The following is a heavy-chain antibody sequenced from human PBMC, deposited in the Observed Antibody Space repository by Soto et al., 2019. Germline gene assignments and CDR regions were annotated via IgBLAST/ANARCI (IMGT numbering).Heavy chain of an antibody. CDR1: GFTVSSKY. Sequence: PGGSLRLSCAASGFTVSSKYMSWVRQAPGKGLEWVSLIQSGGPTYYADSVKGRFTISRDTSENTLHLQMDSLRAEDTAVYYCARDDVLCDGRRCYGVPLDAWGKGTTVNVSS. V-gene: IGHV3-66*01. CDR2: IQSGGPT. J-gene: IGHJ6*04. CDR3: ARDDVLCDGRRCYGVPLDA. D-gene: IGHD2-15*01.